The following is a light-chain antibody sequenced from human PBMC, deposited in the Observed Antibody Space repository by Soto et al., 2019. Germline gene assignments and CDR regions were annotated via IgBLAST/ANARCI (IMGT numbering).Light chain of an antibody. CDR1: SSDVGHYNF. J-gene: IGLJ2*01. V-gene: IGLV2-8*01. Sequence: QSALTQPPSASGSPGQSVTISCTGTSSDVGHYNFVSCYQQYPGKAPKLMIYEVSKRPSGVPDRFSGYKSGNTASLTVSGLQNEDEADYYCSLYAGNSISFFGGGTKLTVL. CDR2: EVS. CDR3: SLYAGNSISF.